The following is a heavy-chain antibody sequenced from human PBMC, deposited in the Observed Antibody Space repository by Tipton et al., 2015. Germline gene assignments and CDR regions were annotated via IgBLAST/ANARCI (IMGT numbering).Heavy chain of an antibody. J-gene: IGHJ3*02. Sequence: LRLSCTVSGGSISSIGYYWGWIRQPPGKGLEWIGNIYYSGNTYYNPSLKSRVTISVDTSKNQFSLKVTSMTAADTAVYYCARPTSGAFDIWGQGTMVTVSS. CDR3: ARPTSGAFDI. CDR2: IYYSGNT. D-gene: IGHD2-2*01. V-gene: IGHV4-39*01. CDR1: GGSISSIGYY.